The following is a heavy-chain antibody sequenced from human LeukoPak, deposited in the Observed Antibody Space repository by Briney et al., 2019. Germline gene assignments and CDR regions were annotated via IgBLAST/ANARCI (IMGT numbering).Heavy chain of an antibody. D-gene: IGHD6-13*01. J-gene: IGHJ6*02. CDR2: INPNSGGT. V-gene: IGHV1-2*02. CDR1: GYTFTGYY. Sequence: GASVKVSCKASGYTFTGYYMHWVRQAPGQGLEWMGWINPNSGGTNYARKFQGRVTMTRDTSISTAYMELSRLRSDDTAVYYCARNSAAADHYAYYYYGMDVWGQGTTVTVSS. CDR3: ARNSAAADHYAYYYYGMDV.